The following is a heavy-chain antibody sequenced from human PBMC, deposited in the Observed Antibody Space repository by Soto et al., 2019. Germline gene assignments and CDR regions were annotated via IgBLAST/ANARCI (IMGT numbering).Heavy chain of an antibody. V-gene: IGHV1-2*04. CDR2: INPNSGGT. CDR1: GYTFTGYY. Sequence: QVPLVQSGAEVKKPGASVKVSCKASGYTFTGYYMHWVRQAPGQGLEWMGWINPNSGGTNYAQKFQGWVTMTRDTSISTAYMELSRLRSDDTAVYYCAREGSSDSSGYFADYWGQGTLVTVSS. J-gene: IGHJ4*02. CDR3: AREGSSDSSGYFADY. D-gene: IGHD3-22*01.